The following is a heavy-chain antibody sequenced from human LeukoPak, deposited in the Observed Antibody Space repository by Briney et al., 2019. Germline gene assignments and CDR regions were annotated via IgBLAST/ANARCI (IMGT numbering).Heavy chain of an antibody. D-gene: IGHD3-9*01. CDR3: ARGLRVQRYFDWLSNDAFDI. CDR2: INHSGST. Sequence: SETLSLTCAVYGGSFSGYYWSWIRQPPGKGLEWIGEINHSGSTNYNPSLKSRVTISVDTSKNQFSLKLSSVTAADTAVYYCARGLRVQRYFDWLSNDAFDIWGQGTMVTVSS. CDR1: GGSFSGYY. V-gene: IGHV4-34*01. J-gene: IGHJ3*02.